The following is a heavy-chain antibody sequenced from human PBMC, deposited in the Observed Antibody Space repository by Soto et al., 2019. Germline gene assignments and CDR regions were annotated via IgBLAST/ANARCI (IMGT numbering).Heavy chain of an antibody. V-gene: IGHV3-23*01. CDR2: ISGSGAST. CDR3: AKEYCASTSCNFDH. D-gene: IGHD2-2*01. Sequence: EVQLLESGGGLVQPGGSLRLSCAASGFTFSNYAMSWVRQAPGKGLEWVSAISGSGASTYYADSVKGRFTISRDNSKNTLYLQMNSLRAEETAVYYCAKEYCASTSCNFDHWGQGSLVTVS. CDR1: GFTFSNYA. J-gene: IGHJ4*02.